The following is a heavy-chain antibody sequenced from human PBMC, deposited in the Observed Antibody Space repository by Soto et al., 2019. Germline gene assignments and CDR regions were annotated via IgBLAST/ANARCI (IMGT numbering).Heavy chain of an antibody. Sequence: QVQLVQSGAEVRKPGSSVQVSCKASGGTFYTYTFSWVRQAPGQGLEWMGSITPIYPTTNYAETFQGRLTVTADGSTNTAYMELNSLTSDDTAVYYCARIPRYSFPTSDDLDSWGQGTLVTVSS. CDR2: ITPIYPTT. J-gene: IGHJ4*02. V-gene: IGHV1-69*15. CDR3: ARIPRYSFPTSDDLDS. CDR1: GGTFYTYT. D-gene: IGHD5-18*01.